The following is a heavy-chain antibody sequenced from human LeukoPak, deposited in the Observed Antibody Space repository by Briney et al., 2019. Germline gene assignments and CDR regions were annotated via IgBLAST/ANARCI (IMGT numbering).Heavy chain of an antibody. Sequence: PSETLSLTCTVSGGSISSSSHYWGWIRQPPGKGLEWIGSIYYSGGTYYNTSLKSRVTMSVDTSKNQFSLKLSSVTAADTAVYYCARHVITSYYYMDVWGKGTTVTVSS. CDR3: ARHVITSYYYMDV. J-gene: IGHJ6*03. CDR1: GGSISSSSHY. D-gene: IGHD3-16*02. V-gene: IGHV4-39*01. CDR2: IYYSGGT.